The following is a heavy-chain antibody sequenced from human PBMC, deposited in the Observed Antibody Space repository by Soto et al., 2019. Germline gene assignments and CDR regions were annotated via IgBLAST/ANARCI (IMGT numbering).Heavy chain of an antibody. V-gene: IGHV1-69*13. CDR3: ASSYDFWSGYYTYFDY. D-gene: IGHD3-3*01. Sequence: SVKVSCKASGCTFSSYAISCVRQAPGQGLEWMGGIIPIFGTANYAQKFQGRVTITADESTSTAYMELSSLRSEDTAVYYCASSYDFWSGYYTYFDYWGQGTLVTVSS. J-gene: IGHJ4*02. CDR2: IIPIFGTA. CDR1: GCTFSSYA.